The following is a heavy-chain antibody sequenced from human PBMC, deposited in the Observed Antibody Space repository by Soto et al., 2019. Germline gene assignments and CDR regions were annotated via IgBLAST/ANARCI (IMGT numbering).Heavy chain of an antibody. CDR2: IIPIFGTA. J-gene: IGHJ6*02. V-gene: IGHV1-69*06. D-gene: IGHD3-3*01. Sequence: SVKVSCKASGGTFSSYAISWVRQAPGQGLEWMGGIIPIFGTANYAQKFQGRVTITADKSTSTAYTELSSLRSEDTAVYYCASTIFGVVIIPSRSYYYGMDVWGQGTTVTVSS. CDR1: GGTFSSYA. CDR3: ASTIFGVVIIPSRSYYYGMDV.